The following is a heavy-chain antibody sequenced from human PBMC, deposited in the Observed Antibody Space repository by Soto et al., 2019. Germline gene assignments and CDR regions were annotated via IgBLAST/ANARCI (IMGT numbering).Heavy chain of an antibody. V-gene: IGHV4-61*01. CDR2: IYYNGNS. J-gene: IGHJ3*02. CDR3: ARVHPQYFGSGTYYNDAFDI. D-gene: IGHD3-10*01. CDR1: AGSVSSGSYY. Sequence: QVQLQESGPGLVKPSETLSLTCTVSAGSVSSGSYYWNWIRQPPGKGLEWIGYIYYNGNSNYNPSLKSRVTISVDTSKNQFSLKLTSVTAADTAVYYCARVHPQYFGSGTYYNDAFDIWGQGTMVTVSS.